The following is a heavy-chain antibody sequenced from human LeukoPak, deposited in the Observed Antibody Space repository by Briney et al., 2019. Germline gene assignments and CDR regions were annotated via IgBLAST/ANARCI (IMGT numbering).Heavy chain of an antibody. V-gene: IGHV1-2*02. D-gene: IGHD3-9*01. Sequence: ASVKVSCKASGGTFSSYAISWVRQAPGQGLEWMGWINPNSGGTNYAQKFQGRVTMTRDTSISTAYMELSRLRSDDTAVYYCARDQADILTGYSYDYWGQGTLVTVSS. CDR1: GGTFSSYA. CDR3: ARDQADILTGYSYDY. CDR2: INPNSGGT. J-gene: IGHJ4*02.